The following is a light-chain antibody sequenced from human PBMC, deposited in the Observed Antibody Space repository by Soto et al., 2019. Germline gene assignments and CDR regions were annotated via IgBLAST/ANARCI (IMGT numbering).Light chain of an antibody. J-gene: IGKJ1*01. CDR1: QGVGNW. CDR3: QQSNSIPPWT. V-gene: IGKV1-12*01. Sequence: DIQMTQSPSSVAASVGERVTITCRASQGVGNWLAWYQQRPGKAPRLLIYGASTLQSGVPSRFSGSGSGTDFTLTISSLQAEDFATNYCQQSNSIPPWTFGQGTKVEIK. CDR2: GAS.